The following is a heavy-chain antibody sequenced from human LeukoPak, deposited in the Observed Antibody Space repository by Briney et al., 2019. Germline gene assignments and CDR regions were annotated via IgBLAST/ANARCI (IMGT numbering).Heavy chain of an antibody. J-gene: IGHJ5*02. CDR2: INHSGST. CDR1: GGSFSGYY. CDR3: ARDPRTVTSYWFDP. Sequence: PSETLSLTCAVYGGSFSGYYWSWIRQPPGKGLEWIGEINHSGSTNYNPSLKSRVTISVDTSKNQFSLKLSSVTAADTAVYYCARDPRTVTSYWFDPWGQGTLVTVSS. V-gene: IGHV4-34*01. D-gene: IGHD4-11*01.